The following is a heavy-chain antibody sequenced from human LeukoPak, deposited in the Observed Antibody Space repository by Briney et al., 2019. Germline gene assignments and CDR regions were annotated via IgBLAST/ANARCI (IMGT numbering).Heavy chain of an antibody. CDR3: ARDRNYYDSSGYPGYFDY. Sequence: GASVKVSCKASGYTFTGYYMHWVRQAPGQGLEWMGWINPNSGGTNYAQKFQGRVTMTRDTSISTAYMELSRLRSDDTAVYYCARDRNYYDSSGYPGYFDYWGQGTRVTVSS. J-gene: IGHJ4*02. V-gene: IGHV1-2*02. D-gene: IGHD3-22*01. CDR1: GYTFTGYY. CDR2: INPNSGGT.